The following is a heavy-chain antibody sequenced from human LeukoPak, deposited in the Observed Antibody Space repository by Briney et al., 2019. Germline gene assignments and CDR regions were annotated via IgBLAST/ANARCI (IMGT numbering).Heavy chain of an antibody. Sequence: GGSLRLSCAASGFTFSRNAMIWVRQAPGKGLEWVANIKPDGSEKYYVDSVKGRFAISRDNAKNSLYLQMNSLRDEDTAVYYCAVAAYDHWGQGTPVTVSS. D-gene: IGHD6-13*01. CDR1: GFTFSRNA. CDR3: AVAAYDH. V-gene: IGHV3-7*01. CDR2: IKPDGSEK. J-gene: IGHJ4*02.